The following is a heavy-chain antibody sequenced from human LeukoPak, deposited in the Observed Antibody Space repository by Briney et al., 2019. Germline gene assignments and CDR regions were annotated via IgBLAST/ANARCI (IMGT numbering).Heavy chain of an antibody. Sequence: GGSLRLSCAASGLTFRNDGMHWVRQAPGKGLEWVAIISYDGTNKYYADSVKGRFTISKDNSQNTLYLQMNSLRAEDTAVYYCASYRGDYATGYFDYWGQGTLVTVSS. D-gene: IGHD1-1*01. CDR2: ISYDGTNK. J-gene: IGHJ4*02. CDR1: GLTFRNDG. CDR3: ASYRGDYATGYFDY. V-gene: IGHV3-30*03.